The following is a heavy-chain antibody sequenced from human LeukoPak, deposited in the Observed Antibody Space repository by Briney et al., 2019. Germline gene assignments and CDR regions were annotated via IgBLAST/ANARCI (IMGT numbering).Heavy chain of an antibody. D-gene: IGHD3-10*01. CDR3: ARDSCYYGSGTYCRYFDY. CDR2: IFHSGST. V-gene: IGHV4-38-2*02. Sequence: SETLSLTCTVSGYSISSGYYWGWIRQPPGKGLEWIGSIFHSGSTSYNPSLRSRVTISIDTSKNQFSLKLTSVTAADTAVYYCARDSCYYGSGTYCRYFDYWGQGTLVTVSS. CDR1: GYSISSGYY. J-gene: IGHJ4*02.